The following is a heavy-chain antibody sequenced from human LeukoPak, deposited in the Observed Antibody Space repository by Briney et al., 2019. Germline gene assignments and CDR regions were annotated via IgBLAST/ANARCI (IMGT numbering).Heavy chain of an antibody. CDR3: ARDRIVVVTALYYYGMDV. CDR1: GFTFSSYG. V-gene: IGHV3-33*01. J-gene: IGHJ6*02. CDR2: VWYDGSNK. D-gene: IGHD2-21*02. Sequence: PGGSLRLSCAASGFTFSSYGMHWVRQAPGKGLEWVAVVWYDGSNKYYADSVKGRFTISRDNSKNTLYLQMNSLRAEDTAVYYCARDRIVVVTALYYYGMDVWGQGTTVTVSS.